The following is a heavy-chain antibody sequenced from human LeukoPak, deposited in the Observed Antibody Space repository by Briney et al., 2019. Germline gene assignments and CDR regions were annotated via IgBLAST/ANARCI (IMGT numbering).Heavy chain of an antibody. V-gene: IGHV3-74*01. Sequence: GGSLRLSCAASGMTFSKHWMHWVRQAPGKGLVWVSLIKTDGRTTIYADSVKGRFTISRDDGKSTLYLRMNSLRAEDTAIYYCTTGPSFGYEWWGQGTVVTVPS. CDR3: TTGPSFGYEW. CDR1: GMTFSKHW. J-gene: IGHJ4*02. D-gene: IGHD3-22*01. CDR2: IKTDGRTT.